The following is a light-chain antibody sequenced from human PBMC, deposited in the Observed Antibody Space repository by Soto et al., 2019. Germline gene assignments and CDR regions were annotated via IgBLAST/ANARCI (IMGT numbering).Light chain of an antibody. CDR3: ASFTRSVTVV. CDR2: DVN. J-gene: IGLJ2*01. Sequence: QSALTQPASVSGSPGQSITISCAGTSSDVGRYNYVSWYQQHPGKVPRLIISDVNKRPSGVSDRFSGSKSGNTASLTISGLQAEDEADYYCASFTRSVTVVFGGGTKLTVL. V-gene: IGLV2-14*03. CDR1: SSDVGRYNY.